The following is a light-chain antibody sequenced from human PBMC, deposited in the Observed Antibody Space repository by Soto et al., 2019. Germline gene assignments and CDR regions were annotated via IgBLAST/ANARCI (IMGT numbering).Light chain of an antibody. J-gene: IGKJ5*01. CDR3: QQSYSTPSIT. CDR1: QSISSY. CDR2: AAS. V-gene: IGKV1-39*01. Sequence: DIQMTQSPSSLSASVRDRVTITCRASQSISSYLNWYQQKPGKAPKLLIYAASSLQSGVPSRFSGSGSGTDFTHTISSLHPEDFATYYCQQSYSTPSITFGQGTRLEIK.